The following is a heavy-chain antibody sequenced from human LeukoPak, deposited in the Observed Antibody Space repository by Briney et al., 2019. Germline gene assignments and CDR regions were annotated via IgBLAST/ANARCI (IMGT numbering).Heavy chain of an antibody. V-gene: IGHV4-34*01. D-gene: IGHD5-18*01. CDR1: GGSFSGYY. Sequence: ETLSLTCAVYGGSFSGYYWSWIRQPPGKGLEWIGEINHSGSTNYNPSLKSRVTISVDTSKNQFSLKLSSVTAADTAVYFCARSPTKRVTDDYWGQGTLVTVSS. CDR3: ARSPTKRVTDDY. CDR2: INHSGST. J-gene: IGHJ4*02.